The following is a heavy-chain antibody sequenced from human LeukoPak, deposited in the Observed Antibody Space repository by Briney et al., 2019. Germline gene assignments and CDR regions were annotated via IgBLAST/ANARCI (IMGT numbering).Heavy chain of an antibody. CDR2: IYYSGST. D-gene: IGHD3-10*01. Sequence: SETLSLTCTVSGGSISSYYWSWIRQPPGKGPEWIGYIYYSGSTNYNPSLKSRVTISVDTSKNQFSLKLSSVTAADTAVYYCARRGLVSYYYGSGSYLFDYWGQGTLVTVSS. V-gene: IGHV4-59*12. J-gene: IGHJ4*02. CDR1: GGSISSYY. CDR3: ARRGLVSYYYGSGSYLFDY.